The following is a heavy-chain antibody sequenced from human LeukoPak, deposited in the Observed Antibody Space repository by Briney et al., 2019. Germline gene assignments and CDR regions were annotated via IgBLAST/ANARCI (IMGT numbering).Heavy chain of an antibody. Sequence: GGSLGLSCAASGFTFSSYDMSWVRQAPGKGLQWVSSISGSGGSTYYADSVKGRFTISRDNSKNTLYVQMNSLRAEDTAIYYCATVTREEGIAVAGTFDYWGQGTLVTVSS. D-gene: IGHD6-19*01. V-gene: IGHV3-23*01. J-gene: IGHJ4*02. CDR3: ATVTREEGIAVAGTFDY. CDR2: ISGSGGST. CDR1: GFTFSSYD.